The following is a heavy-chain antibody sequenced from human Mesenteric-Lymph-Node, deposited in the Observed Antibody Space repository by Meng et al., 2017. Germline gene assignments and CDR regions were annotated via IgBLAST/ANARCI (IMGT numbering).Heavy chain of an antibody. CDR2: ISSSSSYI. J-gene: IGHJ3*02. D-gene: IGHD5-18*01. CDR3: ARDNTWIQLWPDAFDI. V-gene: IGHV3-21*01. CDR1: GFTLSSYS. Sequence: GESLKISCAASGFTLSSYSMNWVRQAPGKGLEWVSSISSSSSYIYYADSVKGRFTISRDNAKNSLYLQMNSLRAEDTAVYYCARDNTWIQLWPDAFDIWGQGTMVTVSS.